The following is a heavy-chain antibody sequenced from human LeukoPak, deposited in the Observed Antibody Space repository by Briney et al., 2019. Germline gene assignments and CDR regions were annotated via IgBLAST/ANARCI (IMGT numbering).Heavy chain of an antibody. V-gene: IGHV4-39*01. D-gene: IGHD6-25*01. CDR2: IYYSGST. J-gene: IGHJ4*02. CDR1: GGSISSSSYY. CDR3: ARLRGGDYFDY. Sequence: SETLSLTCTVSGGSISSSSYYWGWIRQPPGKGLEWIGSIYYSGSTYYNPSLKSRVTISVDTSKNQFSLKLSSVTAADTAVYYCARLRGGDYFDYWGQGTLVTVPS.